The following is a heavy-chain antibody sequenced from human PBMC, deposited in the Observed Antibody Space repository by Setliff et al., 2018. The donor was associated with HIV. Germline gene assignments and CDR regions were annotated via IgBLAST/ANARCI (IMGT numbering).Heavy chain of an antibody. D-gene: IGHD3-10*01. Sequence: GGSLRLSCAASELTFSNYAMTWVRQAPGKGLEWVSSLSGSGGSTYYADSVKGRFTISRDNSKNTLYLRMNGLRAEDTAVYYCAQAQTSVSGSYYQYLQHWGQGTLVTVSS. CDR3: AQAQTSVSGSYYQYLQH. CDR2: LSGSGGST. J-gene: IGHJ1*01. CDR1: ELTFSNYA. V-gene: IGHV3-23*01.